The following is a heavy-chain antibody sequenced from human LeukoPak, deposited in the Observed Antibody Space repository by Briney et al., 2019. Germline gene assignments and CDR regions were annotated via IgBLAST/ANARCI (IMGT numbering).Heavy chain of an antibody. Sequence: GGSLRLFCVASGFTFRSYEMNWVRQAPGEGVGGVSNISSSGTTIYYADSVKSRFTISRDNAKNSLYLQMNSLRAEDTAVYYCAELGITMIGGVWGKGTTVTTSS. D-gene: IGHD3-10*02. CDR2: ISSSGTTI. V-gene: IGHV3-48*03. CDR1: GFTFRSYE. J-gene: IGHJ6*04. CDR3: AELGITMIGGV.